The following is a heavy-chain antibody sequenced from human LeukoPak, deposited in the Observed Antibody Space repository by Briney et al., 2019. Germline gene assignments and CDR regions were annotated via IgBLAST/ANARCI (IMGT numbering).Heavy chain of an antibody. Sequence: SETLSLTCAVSGGSISSGGYSWSWIRQPPGKGLEWFGYIYHSGSTYYNPSPKSRVTISVDRSKNQFSLKLSSVTAADTAVYYWARSCSGGSCYNWFDPWGQGTLSPSPQ. D-gene: IGHD2-15*01. J-gene: IGHJ5*02. V-gene: IGHV4-30-2*01. CDR1: GGSISSGGYS. CDR3: ARSCSGGSCYNWFDP. CDR2: IYHSGST.